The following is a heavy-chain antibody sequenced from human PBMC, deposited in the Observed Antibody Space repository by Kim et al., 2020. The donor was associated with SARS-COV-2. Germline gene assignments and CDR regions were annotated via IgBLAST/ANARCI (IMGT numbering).Heavy chain of an antibody. V-gene: IGHV3-23*01. Sequence: GGSLRLSCAASGFTFSTYAMSWVRQAPGKGLEWVAAISNSGGSTYYADSVKGRFTISRDNSKNTLYLQMNSLRAEDTAVYYCAKEFGYYGSGRAYWGQGTLVTVSS. CDR1: GFTFSTYA. CDR2: ISNSGGST. D-gene: IGHD3-10*01. J-gene: IGHJ4*02. CDR3: AKEFGYYGSGRAY.